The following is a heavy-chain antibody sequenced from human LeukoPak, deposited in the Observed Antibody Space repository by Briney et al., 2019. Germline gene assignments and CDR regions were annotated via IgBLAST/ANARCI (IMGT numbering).Heavy chain of an antibody. V-gene: IGHV1-69*05. CDR2: IIPIFGTA. CDR3: ARENRYCSSTSCYTEFDY. J-gene: IGHJ4*02. D-gene: IGHD2-2*02. CDR1: GGTFSSYA. Sequence: SSVKVSCKASGGTFSSYAISWVRQAPGQGLEWMGRIIPIFGTANYAQKFQGRVTITTDESTSTAYMELSSLRSEDTAVYYCARENRYCSSTSCYTEFDYWGQGTLVTVSS.